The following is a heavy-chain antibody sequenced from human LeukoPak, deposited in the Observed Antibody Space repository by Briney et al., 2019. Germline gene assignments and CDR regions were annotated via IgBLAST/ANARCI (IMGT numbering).Heavy chain of an antibody. V-gene: IGHV4-34*01. CDR1: GGPFSGYY. CDR2: INHSGST. J-gene: IGHJ4*02. Sequence: SETLSLTCAVYGGPFSGYYWSWIRQPPGKGLEWIGEINHSGSTNYNPSLKSRVTISVDTSKNQFSLKLSSVTAADTAVYYCARLGLWFGELGYGYWGQGTLVTVSS. D-gene: IGHD3-10*01. CDR3: ARLGLWFGELGYGY.